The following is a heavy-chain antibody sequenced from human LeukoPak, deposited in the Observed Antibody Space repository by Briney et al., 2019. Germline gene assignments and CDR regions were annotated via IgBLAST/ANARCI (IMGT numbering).Heavy chain of an antibody. Sequence: GGSLRLSCAASGFTFSSYSMNWGRQAPGKGLEWVSSISSSSSYIYYADSVKGRFTISRDNPKHSLYLQMTSLRDEDTAVYYCARDPLYDSSGSRADIWGQGTMVTVSS. D-gene: IGHD3-22*01. CDR3: ARDPLYDSSGSRADI. V-gene: IGHV3-21*01. CDR2: ISSSSSYI. J-gene: IGHJ3*02. CDR1: GFTFSSYS.